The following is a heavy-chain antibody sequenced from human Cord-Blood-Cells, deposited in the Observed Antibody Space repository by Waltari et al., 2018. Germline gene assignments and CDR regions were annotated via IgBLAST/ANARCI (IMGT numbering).Heavy chain of an antibody. V-gene: IGHV4-39*01. CDR2: IYYRGST. D-gene: IGHD3-16*01. CDR3: ARHILTLERVEYFDY. CDR1: GGSISSSSYY. J-gene: IGHJ4*02. Sequence: QLQLQESGPGLVKPSETLSLTCTVSGGSISSSSYYWGWIRQPPGKGLEWIGSIYYRGSTYYNPSRRSRVTISVDTSKNQCSLKLSSVTAADTAVYYCARHILTLERVEYFDYWGQGTLVTVSS.